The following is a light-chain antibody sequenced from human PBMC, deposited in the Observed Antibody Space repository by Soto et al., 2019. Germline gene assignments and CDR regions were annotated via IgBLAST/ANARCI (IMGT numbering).Light chain of an antibody. CDR1: SRDVGSYNL. CDR3: CSYAGSSTLV. J-gene: IGLJ1*01. Sequence: QSVLTQPASVSGSPGQSITISCTGTSRDVGSYNLVSWYQHHPGKAPKLIIYEVSKRPSGVSNRFSGSKSGNTASLTISGLQAVDEADYDCCSYAGSSTLVFATAP. V-gene: IGLV2-23*02. CDR2: EVS.